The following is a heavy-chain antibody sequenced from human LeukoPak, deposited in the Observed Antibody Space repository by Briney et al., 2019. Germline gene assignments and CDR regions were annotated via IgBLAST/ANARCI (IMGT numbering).Heavy chain of an antibody. CDR2: IYYSGST. J-gene: IGHJ4*02. V-gene: IGHV4-39*07. CDR3: ARLRASRVAADY. Sequence: SETLSLTCTVSGGSISSSSYYWGWIRQPPGRGLEWIGSIYYSGSTYYNPSLKNRVTISVDTSKNQFSLKLSSVTAADTAVYYCARLRASRVAADYWGQGTLVTVSS. CDR1: GGSISSSSYY. D-gene: IGHD6-19*01.